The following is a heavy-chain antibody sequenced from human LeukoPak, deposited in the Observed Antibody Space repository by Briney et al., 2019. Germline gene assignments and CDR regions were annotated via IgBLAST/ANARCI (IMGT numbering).Heavy chain of an antibody. J-gene: IGHJ6*03. CDR2: INHSGST. CDR3: ARGRGDSSSWYSYYYYYMDV. D-gene: IGHD6-13*01. CDR1: GGSFSGYY. Sequence: SKTLSLTCAVYGGSFSGYYWSWIRQPPGKGLEWIGEINHSGSTNYNPSLKSRVTISVDTSKNQFSLKLSSVTAADTAVYYCARGRGDSSSWYSYYYYYMDVWGKGTTVTVSS. V-gene: IGHV4-34*01.